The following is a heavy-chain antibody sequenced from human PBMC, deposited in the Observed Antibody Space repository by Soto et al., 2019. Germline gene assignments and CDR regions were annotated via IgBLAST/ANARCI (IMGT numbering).Heavy chain of an antibody. CDR1: GFTFSSYA. J-gene: IGHJ2*01. Sequence: EVQLLESGGGLVQPGGSLRLSCVASGFTFSSYAMNWVRQAPGKGPEWVSAISRSGGSTYYGDSVKGRFTISRDNSKNTLYLQMNSLRVEDTAIYFCAKVGEEANGTPWRGSAYWYFDLWGRGTLVTVSS. D-gene: IGHD3-10*01. V-gene: IGHV3-23*01. CDR3: AKVGEEANGTPWRGSAYWYFDL. CDR2: ISRSGGST.